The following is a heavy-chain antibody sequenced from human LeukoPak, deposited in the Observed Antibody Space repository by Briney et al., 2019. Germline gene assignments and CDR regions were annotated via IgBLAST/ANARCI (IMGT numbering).Heavy chain of an antibody. Sequence: NPGGSLRLSCAASGFTFSSYSMNWVRQAPGKGLEWVSSISSSSSYIYYADSVKGRFTISRDNAKNSLYLQMNSLRAEDTAVYYCASFATAMVTGIDYWGQGTLVTVSS. J-gene: IGHJ4*02. V-gene: IGHV3-21*01. CDR1: GFTFSSYS. D-gene: IGHD5-18*01. CDR3: ASFATAMVTGIDY. CDR2: ISSSSSYI.